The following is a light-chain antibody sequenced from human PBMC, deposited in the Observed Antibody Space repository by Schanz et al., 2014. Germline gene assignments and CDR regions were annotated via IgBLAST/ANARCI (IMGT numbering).Light chain of an antibody. Sequence: EIVLTQSPGTLSLSPGERATLSCRASQSVSNNYLAWYQQKPGQAPRLIIYGPSTRATGIPDRFSGSGSGTDFTLTISRLEPEDFAVYYCQHYGDSLTFGQGTRLEIK. CDR3: QHYGDSLT. CDR2: GPS. V-gene: IGKV3-20*01. CDR1: QSVSNNY. J-gene: IGKJ5*01.